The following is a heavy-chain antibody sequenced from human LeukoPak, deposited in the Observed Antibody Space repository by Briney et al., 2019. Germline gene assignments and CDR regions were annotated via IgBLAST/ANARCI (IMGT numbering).Heavy chain of an antibody. D-gene: IGHD1-26*01. CDR2: IYYSGST. Sequence: SETLSLTCAASGCSISSYYWSWIRQPPGKGLEWIGYIYYSGSTNYNPSLKSRVTISVDTSKNQFSLKLSSVTAADTAVYYCARDGIVGPVDYWGQGTLVTVSS. V-gene: IGHV4-59*01. CDR1: GCSISSYY. CDR3: ARDGIVGPVDY. J-gene: IGHJ4*02.